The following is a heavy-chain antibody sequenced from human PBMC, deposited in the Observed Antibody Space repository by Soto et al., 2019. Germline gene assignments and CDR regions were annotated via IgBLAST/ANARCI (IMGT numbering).Heavy chain of an antibody. CDR3: ARDSRYCSGGSCLPIYYYYGMDV. CDR2: IKQDGSEK. CDR1: GFTFSSYW. D-gene: IGHD2-15*01. J-gene: IGHJ6*02. V-gene: IGHV3-7*01. Sequence: GGSLRLSCAASGFTFSSYWMSWVRQAPGKGLEWVANIKQDGSEKYYVDSVKGRFTISRDNAKNSLYLQMNSLRAEDTAVYYCARDSRYCSGGSCLPIYYYYGMDVWGQGTTVTVSS.